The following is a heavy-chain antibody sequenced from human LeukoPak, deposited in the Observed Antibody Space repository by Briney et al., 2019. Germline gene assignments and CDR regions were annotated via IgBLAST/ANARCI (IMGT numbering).Heavy chain of an antibody. CDR3: ARDRGYCSGISCRNWFDP. CDR1: GFSVSTYK. D-gene: IGHD2-15*01. Sequence: GGSLRLSCAASGFSVSTYKMHWVRQAPGKGLVWVSDMDSSESATDYADSVKGRFTVSRDNTQNTLYLQMNSLRIEDTAVYYCARDRGYCSGISCRNWFDPWGQGTLVTVSS. J-gene: IGHJ5*02. V-gene: IGHV3-74*01. CDR2: MDSSESAT.